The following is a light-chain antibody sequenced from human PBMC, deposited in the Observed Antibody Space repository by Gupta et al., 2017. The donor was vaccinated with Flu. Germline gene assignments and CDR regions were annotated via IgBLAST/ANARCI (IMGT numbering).Light chain of an antibody. CDR3: QQSNNWPP. V-gene: IGKV3-15*01. Sequence: VMTQSLATLSVSPGDRATLSCRASQSVTSNLACYQQKPGQAPRLFIYGASTRATAIPVRFSGSGSATEFTLTISSLQSEDFAVYFCQQSNNWPPFGQGTRLEIK. CDR2: GAS. CDR1: QSVTSN. J-gene: IGKJ5*01.